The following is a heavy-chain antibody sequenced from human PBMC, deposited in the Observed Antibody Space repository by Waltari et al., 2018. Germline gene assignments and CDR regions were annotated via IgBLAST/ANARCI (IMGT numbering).Heavy chain of an antibody. CDR2: FNPNSCGT. CDR1: GYTFTGYY. CDR3: ARQDPEYYFDY. Sequence: QVQLVQSGAEVKKPGASVKVSCKASGYTFTGYYMHWGRQAPGQGLEWMGRFNPNSCGTNYAQKFQGRVTMTRDTSISTAYMELSRMRSDDTAVYYCARQDPEYYFDYWGQGTLVTVSS. J-gene: IGHJ4*02. V-gene: IGHV1-2*06.